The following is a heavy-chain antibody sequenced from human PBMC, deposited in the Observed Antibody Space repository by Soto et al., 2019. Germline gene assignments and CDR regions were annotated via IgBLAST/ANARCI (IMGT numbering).Heavy chain of an antibody. CDR1: GGSISSSSYY. V-gene: IGHV4-39*01. J-gene: IGHJ5*02. D-gene: IGHD3-10*01. Sequence: SETLSLTCTASGGSISSSSYYWGWIRQPPGKGLEWIGSIYYSGSTYYNPSLKSRVTISVDTSKNQFSLKLSSVTAADTAVYYCARLKRVRGANWFDPWGQGTLVTVS. CDR3: ARLKRVRGANWFDP. CDR2: IYYSGST.